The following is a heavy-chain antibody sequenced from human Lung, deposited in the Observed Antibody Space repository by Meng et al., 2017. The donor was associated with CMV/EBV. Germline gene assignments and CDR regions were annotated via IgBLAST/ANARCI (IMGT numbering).Heavy chain of an antibody. CDR3: VRAPSYDILTAYPMAFDY. D-gene: IGHD3-9*01. CDR2: IYSSGSGRT. Sequence: GESXKISCAASGFTVSRNYMNWVRQTPGKGLEWVSVIYSSGSGRTKYADSVKGRFTISRDNSKNTVFLQMNSLRADDTAVYYCVRAPSYDILTAYPMAFDYCGQGTLVTVPS. CDR1: GFTVSRNY. V-gene: IGHV3-53*01. J-gene: IGHJ4*02.